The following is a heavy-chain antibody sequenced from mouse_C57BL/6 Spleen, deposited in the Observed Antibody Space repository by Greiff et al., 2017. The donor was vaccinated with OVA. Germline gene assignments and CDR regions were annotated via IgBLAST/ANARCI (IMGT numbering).Heavy chain of an antibody. CDR3: AREGWRGYDGDYYAMDY. D-gene: IGHD2-2*01. CDR1: GYSITSGYY. CDR2: ISYDGSN. J-gene: IGHJ4*01. V-gene: IGHV3-6*01. Sequence: EVQLQESGPGLVKPSQSLSLTCSVTGYSITSGYYWNWIRQFPGNKLEWMGYISYDGSNNYNPSLKNRISITRDTSKNQFFLKLNSVTTEDTATYYGAREGWRGYDGDYYAMDYWGQGTSVTVSS.